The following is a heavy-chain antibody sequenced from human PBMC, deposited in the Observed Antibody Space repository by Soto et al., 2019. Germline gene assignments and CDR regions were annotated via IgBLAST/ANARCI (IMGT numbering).Heavy chain of an antibody. V-gene: IGHV4-31*03. CDR2: IYYSGST. J-gene: IGHJ4*02. CDR1: GGSISSGGYY. D-gene: IGHD3-16*02. CDR3: ARAVFGGVIVGGRYYFDY. Sequence: QVQLQESGPGLVKPSQTLSLTCTVSGGSISSGGYYWSWIRQHPGKGLEWFGYIYYSGSTYYNPSLKSRVTISVDTSKNQFSLKLSSVTAADTAVYYCARAVFGGVIVGGRYYFDYWGQGTLVTVSS.